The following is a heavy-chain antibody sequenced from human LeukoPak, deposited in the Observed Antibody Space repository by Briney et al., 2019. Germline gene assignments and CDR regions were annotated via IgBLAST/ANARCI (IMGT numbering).Heavy chain of an antibody. CDR1: GFTFSDYY. D-gene: IGHD2-2*01. CDR3: ARTSACGSTSCFPPGPNWFDP. CDR2: ISSSGSTI. J-gene: IGHJ5*02. V-gene: IGHV3-11*04. Sequence: GGSLRLSCAASGFTFSDYYMSWIRQAPGKGLEWVSYISSSGSTIYYADSVKGRFTISRDNAKNSLYLQMNSLRAEDTAVYYCARTSACGSTSCFPPGPNWFDPRGQGTLVTVSS.